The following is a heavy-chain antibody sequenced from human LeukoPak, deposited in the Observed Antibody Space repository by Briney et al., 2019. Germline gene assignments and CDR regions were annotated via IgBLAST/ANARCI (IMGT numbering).Heavy chain of an antibody. Sequence: GSLRLSCAASGFTFSTSNMNWVRQAPGKGLEWVSSITSGSSYIYYADSVKGRFTISRDNAKKSLYLQMNSLRAEDTAVYFCARDTGALDSWGQGTLVTVSS. CDR1: GFTFSTSN. V-gene: IGHV3-21*01. D-gene: IGHD2-8*02. J-gene: IGHJ4*02. CDR3: ARDTGALDS. CDR2: ITSGSSYI.